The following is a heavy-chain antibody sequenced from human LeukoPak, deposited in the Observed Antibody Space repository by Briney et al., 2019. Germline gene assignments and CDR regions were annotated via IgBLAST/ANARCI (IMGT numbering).Heavy chain of an antibody. Sequence: ASVKVSCKASGYTFTSYGISWVRQAPGQGLEWMGWISAYNGNTNYAQKFQGRVTITRNTSMSTAYMELSSLRSEDTAVYYCARVPYSSGWYYYFDYWGQGTLVTVSS. J-gene: IGHJ4*02. CDR3: ARVPYSSGWYYYFDY. CDR2: ISAYNGNT. V-gene: IGHV1-18*01. CDR1: GYTFTSYG. D-gene: IGHD6-19*01.